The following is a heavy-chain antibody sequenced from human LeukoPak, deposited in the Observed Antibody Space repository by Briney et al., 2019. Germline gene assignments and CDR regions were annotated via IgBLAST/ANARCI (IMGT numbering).Heavy chain of an antibody. Sequence: PSETLSLTCTVSGGSINSYYWSWVRQPPGRGLEWIGCIYYTGTTSYNPSLKSRVTISVDTSKKQFPLKLTSVTAADTAVYYCARDGDGRRGYFDYWGQGTLVTVSS. CDR3: ARDGDGRRGYFDY. D-gene: IGHD2-15*01. V-gene: IGHV4-59*01. CDR2: IYYTGTT. CDR1: GGSINSYY. J-gene: IGHJ4*02.